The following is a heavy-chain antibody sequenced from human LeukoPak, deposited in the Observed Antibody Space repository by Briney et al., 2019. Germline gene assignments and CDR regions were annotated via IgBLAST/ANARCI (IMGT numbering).Heavy chain of an antibody. Sequence: GGSLRLSCAASGFTFSSYNMNWVRQAPGKGLEWVSSITSSSTYIYYADPVKGRFTISRDNAKKTLYLQMNSLRAEDTAVYYCARILYGSGSYPMGHWGQGTLVTVSS. V-gene: IGHV3-21*01. CDR2: ITSSSTYI. CDR1: GFTFSSYN. D-gene: IGHD3-10*01. CDR3: ARILYGSGSYPMGH. J-gene: IGHJ4*02.